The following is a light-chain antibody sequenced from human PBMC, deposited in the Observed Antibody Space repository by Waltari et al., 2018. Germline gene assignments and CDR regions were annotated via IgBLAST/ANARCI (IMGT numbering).Light chain of an antibody. CDR2: ATT. Sequence: QSVLTQPPSVSGAPGQRVTISCTGSRTNIGAGYDVQWYQQLPGTAPKLIIYATTNRPSGVPDRFSGSKSGASASLAITGLQPEDEADYFCQSYDSTLSVLYVFGTGTKVTVL. CDR3: QSYDSTLSVLYV. CDR1: RTNIGAGYD. V-gene: IGLV1-40*01. J-gene: IGLJ1*01.